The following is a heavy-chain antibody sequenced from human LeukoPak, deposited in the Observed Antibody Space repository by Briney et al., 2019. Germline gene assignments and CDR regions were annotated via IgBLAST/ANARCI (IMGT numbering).Heavy chain of an antibody. D-gene: IGHD5-18*01. V-gene: IGHV4-34*01. CDR2: INHSGST. J-gene: IGHJ4*02. CDR3: ARSGGYNYGQDFDY. Sequence: SETLSLTCAVYGGSFSGYYWSWIRQPPGKGLEWIGEINHSGSTNYNPSLKSRVTISVDTSKNQFSLNLRSVTAADTAVYYCARSGGYNYGQDFDYWGQGTLVTVSS. CDR1: GGSFSGYY.